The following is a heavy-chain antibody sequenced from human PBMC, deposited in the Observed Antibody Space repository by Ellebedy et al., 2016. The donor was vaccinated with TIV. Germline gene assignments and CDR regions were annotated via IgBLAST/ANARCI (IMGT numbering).Heavy chain of an antibody. J-gene: IGHJ4*02. V-gene: IGHV3-15*07. CDR1: GFTFSNAW. Sequence: GESLKISCAASGFTFSNAWMNWVRQAPGKGLEWVGRIKSKTDGGTTDYAAHVKGRFTISRDDSKNTLYLQMNSLKTEDTAVYYCTTDSGDRPFDYWGQGTLVTVSS. CDR2: IKSKTDGGTT. CDR3: TTDSGDRPFDY. D-gene: IGHD4-17*01.